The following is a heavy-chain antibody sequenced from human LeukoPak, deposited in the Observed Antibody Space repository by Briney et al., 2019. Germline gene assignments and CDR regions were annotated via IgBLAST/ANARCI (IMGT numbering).Heavy chain of an antibody. CDR2: INHSGST. D-gene: IGHD3-3*01. Sequence: SGTLSLTCAVYGGSFSGYYWSWIRQPPGKGLEWIGEINHSGSTNYNPSLKSRVTISVDTSKNQFSLKLSSVTAADTAVYYCARIGWFQPYDFWSGYHPGSWFDPWGQGTLVTVSS. J-gene: IGHJ5*02. V-gene: IGHV4-34*01. CDR1: GGSFSGYY. CDR3: ARIGWFQPYDFWSGYHPGSWFDP.